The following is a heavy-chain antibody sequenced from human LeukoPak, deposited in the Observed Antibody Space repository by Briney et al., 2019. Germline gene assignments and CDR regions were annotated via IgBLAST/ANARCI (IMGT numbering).Heavy chain of an antibody. Sequence: SETLSLTCTVSGGSISSSSYYWGWIRQSPGKGLEWIGSIYYSGSTYYNPSLKSRVTISVDTSKNRFSLKLSSVTAADTAVYYCARLTPGSQQLFDYWGQGTLVTVSS. J-gene: IGHJ4*02. CDR3: ARLTPGSQQLFDY. D-gene: IGHD6-13*01. CDR1: GGSISSSSYY. CDR2: IYYSGST. V-gene: IGHV4-39*01.